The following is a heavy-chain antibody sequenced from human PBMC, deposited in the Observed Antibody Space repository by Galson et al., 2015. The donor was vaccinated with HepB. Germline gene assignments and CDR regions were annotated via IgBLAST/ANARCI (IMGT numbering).Heavy chain of an antibody. CDR3: TAGVISNFDY. CDR2: VKSKTDGGTT. Sequence: SLRLSCATSGFSFTNAWMNWVRQAPGKGLEWVGHVKSKTDGGTTEYAAPVKGRFIISRDDSKNTLYLQMKSLTTEDTAVYYCTAGVISNFDYWGQGTQVTVSS. J-gene: IGHJ4*02. CDR1: GFSFTNAW. V-gene: IGHV3-15*01. D-gene: IGHD2-21*01.